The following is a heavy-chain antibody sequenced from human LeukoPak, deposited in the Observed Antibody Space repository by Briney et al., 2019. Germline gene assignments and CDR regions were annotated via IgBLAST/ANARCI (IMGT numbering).Heavy chain of an antibody. V-gene: IGHV4-61*02. CDR3: ARDAPYNSGWYPDY. D-gene: IGHD6-19*01. CDR2: IFTSRSP. CDR1: GDSISSGSYF. Sequence: SQTLSLTCTVSGDSISSGSYFWSWTRPPAGKGLEWIGRIFTSRSPNYNPSLKSRVTISVDTSKNQFSLKLSSVTAADTAVYFCARDAPYNSGWYPDYWGQGTLVTVSS. J-gene: IGHJ4*02.